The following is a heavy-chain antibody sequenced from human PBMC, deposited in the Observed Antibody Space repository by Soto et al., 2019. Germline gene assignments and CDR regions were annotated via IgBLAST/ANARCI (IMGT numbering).Heavy chain of an antibody. Sequence: PSETLSLTCTVSGGSISSGGYYWSWIRQHPGKGLEWIGYIYYSGSTYYNPSLKSRVTISVDTSKNQFSLKLSSVTAADTAVYYCARVYSRITIFGAAIAGYYGMDVWGQGTTVTVSS. CDR3: ARVYSRITIFGAAIAGYYGMDV. CDR1: GGSISSGGYY. V-gene: IGHV4-31*03. D-gene: IGHD3-3*01. J-gene: IGHJ6*02. CDR2: IYYSGST.